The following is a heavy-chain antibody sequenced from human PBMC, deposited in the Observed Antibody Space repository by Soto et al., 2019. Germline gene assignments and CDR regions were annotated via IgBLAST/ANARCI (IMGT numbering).Heavy chain of an antibody. CDR1: GFTFSNYA. V-gene: IGHV3-23*01. Sequence: EVHLLESGGDLVQPGGSLRLSCAASGFTFSNYAMSWVRQAPGKGPEWVSAINGGGATTYYADSVKGRFTISRDNSKNTLYLQMNSLRADDTAVYYCAKALSGWYIFDSCGQGTLLTVSS. CDR3: AKALSGWYIFDS. CDR2: INGGGATT. J-gene: IGHJ4*02. D-gene: IGHD6-19*01.